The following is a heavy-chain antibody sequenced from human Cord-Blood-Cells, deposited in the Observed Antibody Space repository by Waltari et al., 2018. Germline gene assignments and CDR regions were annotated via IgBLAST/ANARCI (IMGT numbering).Heavy chain of an antibody. J-gene: IGHJ4*02. Sequence: QVQLVQSGAEVKKPGASVKVSCKASGYTCTGYYMHWVRQAPGQGLEWMGWVNPMRCGTTNAQSFQGRVTMTRDTSISTAHMELSRLGSDDTAVYYCARGWGGTPVDYWGQGTLVTVSS. CDR1: GYTCTGYY. D-gene: IGHD7-27*01. CDR2: VNPMRCGT. CDR3: ARGWGGTPVDY. V-gene: IGHV1-2*02.